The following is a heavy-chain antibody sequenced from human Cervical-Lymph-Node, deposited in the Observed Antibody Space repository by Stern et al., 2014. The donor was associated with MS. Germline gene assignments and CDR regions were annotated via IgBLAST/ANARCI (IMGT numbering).Heavy chain of an antibody. D-gene: IGHD3-22*01. V-gene: IGHV1-2*02. CDR3: AREKRSFDGSSYYFDH. J-gene: IGHJ4*02. CDR1: GYTFPAYY. CDR2: INPNSGGT. Sequence: VQLVQSGAEVKRPGASVKVSCKTSGYTFPAYYIHWVRQAPGQGLEWMGWINPNSGGTMSAQEFQGRVTMTTDTSISTTYMELSRLTSDDTAVYYCAREKRSFDGSSYYFDHWGQGTLVTVSS.